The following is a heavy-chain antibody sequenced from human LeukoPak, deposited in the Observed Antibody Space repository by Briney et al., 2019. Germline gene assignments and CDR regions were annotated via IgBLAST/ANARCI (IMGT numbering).Heavy chain of an antibody. CDR2: ISSSGSTI. CDR1: GFTFSSYE. D-gene: IGHD3-22*01. CDR3: ARVKYYYDSSGYYYHAFDT. J-gene: IGHJ3*02. Sequence: GGSLRLSCAASGFTFSSYEMNWVRQAPGKGLEWVSYISSSGSTIYYADSVKGRFTTSRDNAKNSLYLQMNSLRAEDTAVYYCARVKYYYDSSGYYYHAFDTWDQGTMVTVSS. V-gene: IGHV3-48*03.